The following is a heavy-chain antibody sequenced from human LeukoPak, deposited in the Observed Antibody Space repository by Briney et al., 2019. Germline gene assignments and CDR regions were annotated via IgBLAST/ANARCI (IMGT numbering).Heavy chain of an antibody. CDR2: ISGSGGST. CDR1: GFTFSSYA. CDR3: ARRGMGHYYYMDV. V-gene: IGHV3-23*01. Sequence: GGSLRLSCAASGFTFSSYAMSWVRQAPGKRLEWVSAISGSGGSTYYADSVKGRFTISRDNSKNTLSLQMNSLRAEDTAVYYCARRGMGHYYYMDVWGKGTTVTVSS. J-gene: IGHJ6*03. D-gene: IGHD3-16*01.